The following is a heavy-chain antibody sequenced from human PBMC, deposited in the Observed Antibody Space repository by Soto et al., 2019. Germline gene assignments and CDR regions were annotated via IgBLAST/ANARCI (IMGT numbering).Heavy chain of an antibody. D-gene: IGHD3-10*01. CDR2: IYYSGST. J-gene: IGHJ5*02. Sequence: SETLSLTCTVSCGSISSGDYYWSWIRQPPGKGLEWIGYIYYSGSTYYNPSLKSRVTISVDTSKNQFSLKLSSVTAADTAVYYCARDRGGPGDDWFDPWGQGTLVTVSS. CDR1: CGSISSGDYY. CDR3: ARDRGGPGDDWFDP. V-gene: IGHV4-30-4*01.